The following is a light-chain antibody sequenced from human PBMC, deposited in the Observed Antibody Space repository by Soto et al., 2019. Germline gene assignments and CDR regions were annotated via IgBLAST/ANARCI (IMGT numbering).Light chain of an antibody. CDR2: GAS. CDR1: QSVNSN. J-gene: IGKJ1*01. Sequence: EIMMTQSPATPSVSPGERATLSCRASQSVNSNLAWYQQKPGQTPRLLIYGASTRAIGTPAGFSGSGSGTEFTLTISSLQSEDFAVYYCQQYNDWPRTFGQGTKVDIK. V-gene: IGKV3-15*01. CDR3: QQYNDWPRT.